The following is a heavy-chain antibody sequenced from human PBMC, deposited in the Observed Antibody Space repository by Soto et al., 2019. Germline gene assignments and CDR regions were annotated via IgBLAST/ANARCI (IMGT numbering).Heavy chain of an antibody. CDR2: IYYSGST. J-gene: IGHJ5*02. V-gene: IGHV4-30-4*01. Sequence: PSETLSLTCTVSGGSISSGDYYWSWIRQPPGKGLEWIGYIYYSGSTYYNPSLKSRVTISVDTSKNQLSLKLSSVTAADTAVYYCARAGVQNWFDPWGQGTLVTVSS. CDR3: ARAGVQNWFDP. CDR1: GGSISSGDYY. D-gene: IGHD3-10*01.